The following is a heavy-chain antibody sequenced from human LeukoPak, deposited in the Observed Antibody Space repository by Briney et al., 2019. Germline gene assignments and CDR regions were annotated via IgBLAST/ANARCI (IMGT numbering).Heavy chain of an antibody. CDR3: ARQDYGDYFDY. Sequence: GGSLRLSCAASGFTFSSYSMNWVRQAPGKGLEWVSSISSSSYIYYADSVTGRFTISRDNAKNSLYLQMNSLRAEDTAVYYCARQDYGDYFDYWGQGTLVTVSS. V-gene: IGHV3-21*01. CDR2: ISSSSYI. J-gene: IGHJ4*02. D-gene: IGHD3-16*01. CDR1: GFTFSSYS.